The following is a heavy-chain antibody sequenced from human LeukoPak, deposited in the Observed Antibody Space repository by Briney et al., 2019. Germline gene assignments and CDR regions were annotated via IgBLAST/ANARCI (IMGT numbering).Heavy chain of an antibody. V-gene: IGHV3-21*01. CDR2: ITNSGTYI. Sequence: GGSLRLSCAASGFTFNNYNMNWVRQAPGRALEWVSSITNSGTYIFHADSVKGRFTISRDNAKNSLYLQMNSLGPEDTAVYYCARDPYSGNYGNYYYYYMDVWGKGTTVTISS. D-gene: IGHD1-26*01. CDR1: GFTFNNYN. J-gene: IGHJ6*03. CDR3: ARDPYSGNYGNYYYYYMDV.